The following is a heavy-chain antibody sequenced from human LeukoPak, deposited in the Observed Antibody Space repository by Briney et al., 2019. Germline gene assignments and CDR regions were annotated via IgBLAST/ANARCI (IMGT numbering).Heavy chain of an antibody. CDR3: ARDVSSLVIQY. CDR1: GFTFSTYA. Sequence: GTSLRLSCAASGFTFSTYALHWVRQAPGKGLEWVAIISHDVTYKYYADSVKGRFTISRDNSKNTLYLQMNSLRAEDTAVYYCARDVSSLVIQYWGQGTLVTDSS. V-gene: IGHV3-30*04. J-gene: IGHJ4*02. D-gene: IGHD6-6*01. CDR2: ISHDVTYK.